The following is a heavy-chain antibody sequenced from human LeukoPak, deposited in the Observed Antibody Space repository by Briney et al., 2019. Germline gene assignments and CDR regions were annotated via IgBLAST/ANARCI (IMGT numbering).Heavy chain of an antibody. CDR1: GGSISSSSYY. V-gene: IGHV4-39*07. Sequence: SETLSLTCTVSGGSISSSSYYWGWIRQPPGKGLEWIGSIYYSGSTYYNPSLKSRVTISVDTSKNQFSLRLSSVTAADTAVYYCARVGLIVVVPAAMRRVGAFDIWGQGTMVTVSS. D-gene: IGHD2-2*01. J-gene: IGHJ3*02. CDR3: ARVGLIVVVPAAMRRVGAFDI. CDR2: IYYSGST.